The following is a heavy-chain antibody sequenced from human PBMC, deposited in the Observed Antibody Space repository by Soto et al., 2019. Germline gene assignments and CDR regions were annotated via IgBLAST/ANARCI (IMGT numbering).Heavy chain of an antibody. J-gene: IGHJ4*02. Sequence: QVQLVQSGAEVKKPGSSVKVSCKASGGTFSSYTISWVRQAPGQGLEWMGRIIPILGIANYAQKFQGRVTITADKXTSTAYMELSSLRSEDTAVYYCARNTKRGDYISSDYWGQGTLVTVSS. CDR2: IIPILGIA. CDR1: GGTFSSYT. CDR3: ARNTKRGDYISSDY. D-gene: IGHD2-21*02. V-gene: IGHV1-69*02.